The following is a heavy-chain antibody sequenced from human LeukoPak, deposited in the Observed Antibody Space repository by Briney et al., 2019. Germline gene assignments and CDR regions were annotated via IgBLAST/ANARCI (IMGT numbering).Heavy chain of an antibody. CDR3: ARDYQTLTTPGY. CDR2: ISTYNGNT. J-gene: IGHJ1*01. V-gene: IGHV1-18*01. CDR1: GYTFTTYG. D-gene: IGHD4-17*01. Sequence: ASVKVSCKASGYTFTTYGISWVGQAPGQGLEWMGWISTYNGNTNYAQKLQGRVTMTTDTSTSTAYMELRSLRSDDTAVYYCARDYQTLTTPGYWGQGTLVTASS.